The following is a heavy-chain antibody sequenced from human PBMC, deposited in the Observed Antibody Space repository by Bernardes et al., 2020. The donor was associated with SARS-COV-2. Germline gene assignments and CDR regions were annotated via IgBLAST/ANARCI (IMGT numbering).Heavy chain of an antibody. Sequence: VGSLRLSCVASGFTLHTYVIHWVRQAPGKGLEWVAVISSDGDNQYYADSVKDRFTISREDSKNTVYLQMNSLRPGDTSLYYCSRELPGGTNNWYRRGGYKNGMDVWGQGTTVTVTS. CDR3: SRELPGGTNNWYRRGGYKNGMDV. J-gene: IGHJ6*02. CDR1: GFTLHTYV. V-gene: IGHV3-33*01. CDR2: ISSDGDNQ. D-gene: IGHD1-1*01.